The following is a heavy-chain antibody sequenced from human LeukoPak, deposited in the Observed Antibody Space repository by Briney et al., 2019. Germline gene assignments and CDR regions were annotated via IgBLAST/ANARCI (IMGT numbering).Heavy chain of an antibody. J-gene: IGHJ5*02. CDR2: IRSKAYGGTT. CDR3: TRAYTQLGFDP. CDR1: GFTFSNAW. Sequence: PGGSLRLSCAASGFTFSNAWMSWVRQAPGKGLEWVGFIRSKAYGGTTDYAASVKGRFTISRDDSKSIAYLQMNSLKTEDTAVYYCTRAYTQLGFDPWGQGTLVTVSS. D-gene: IGHD2-2*01. V-gene: IGHV3-49*04.